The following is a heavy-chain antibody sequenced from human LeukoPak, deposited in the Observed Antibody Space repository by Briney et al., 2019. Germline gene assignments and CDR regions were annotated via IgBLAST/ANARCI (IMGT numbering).Heavy chain of an antibody. CDR1: GFTFSSYS. D-gene: IGHD3-10*01. V-gene: IGHV3-21*01. J-gene: IGHJ4*02. CDR2: ISSSSSYI. Sequence: PGVTLRLSCAASGFTFSSYSLNRLRQAPGEGLEWVSSISSSSSYIYYADAVKGRFTISRDNAMNFLYLQMNSLRAEDTAVYYCARDRAVLFDYWGQGTLVTVSS. CDR3: ARDRAVLFDY.